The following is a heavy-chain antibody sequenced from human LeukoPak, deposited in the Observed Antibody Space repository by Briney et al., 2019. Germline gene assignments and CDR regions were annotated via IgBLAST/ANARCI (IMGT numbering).Heavy chain of an antibody. CDR2: INHSGST. J-gene: IGHJ4*02. V-gene: IGHV4-34*01. D-gene: IGHD3-10*01. CDR1: GFTFDDYG. Sequence: GSLRLSCAASGFTFDDYGMSWIRQPPGKGLEWIGEINHSGSTSYNPSLKSRVTISVDTSKNQFSLKLSSVTAADTAVYYCARDQYYYGSGSYVFDYWGQGTLVTVSS. CDR3: ARDQYYYGSGSYVFDY.